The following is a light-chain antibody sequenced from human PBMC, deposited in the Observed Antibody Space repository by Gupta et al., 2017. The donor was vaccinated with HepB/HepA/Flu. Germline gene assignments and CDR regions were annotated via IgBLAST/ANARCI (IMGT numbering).Light chain of an antibody. CDR2: YDD. CDR1: WSNIGDNT. J-gene: IGLJ3*02. CDR3: AAWDDSLNGLV. V-gene: IGLV1-36*01. Sequence: QSVVTQPPSVSEAPRQRVTIPCSGSWSNIGDNTVNWYQQLPGKAPKLLIYYDDLLPSGVSDRFSGSKSGTSASRTISGRQSEDEADYYCAAWDDSLNGLVFGGGTKLTGL.